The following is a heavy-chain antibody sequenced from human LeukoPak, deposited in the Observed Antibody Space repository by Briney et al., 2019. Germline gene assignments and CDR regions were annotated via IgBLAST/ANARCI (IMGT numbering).Heavy chain of an antibody. CDR3: ARNADSGYYYIDY. CDR2: ISSGNTYI. CDR1: GFTFSRNS. J-gene: IGHJ4*02. D-gene: IGHD3-10*01. Sequence: GGSLRLSCAASGFTFSRNSMNWVRQAPGKGLEWVSSISSGNTYIYYADSVKGRFTISRDNAKNSLYLQMNSLRADDTALYYCARNADSGYYYIDYWGRGTLVTVSS. V-gene: IGHV3-21*01.